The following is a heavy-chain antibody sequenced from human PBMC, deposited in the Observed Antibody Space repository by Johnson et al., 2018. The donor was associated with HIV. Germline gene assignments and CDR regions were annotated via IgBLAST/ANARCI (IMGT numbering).Heavy chain of an antibody. CDR3: AKDLGGYSSSWNNAFDI. J-gene: IGHJ3*02. Sequence: QVLLVESGGGVVQPGRSLRLSCAASGFTFSSYAMHWVRQAPGKGPEWVAVISYDGSNKYYADSVKGRFTISRDNSKNTLYLQMNSLRAEDTAVYYCAKDLGGYSSSWNNAFDIWGQGTMVTVSS. V-gene: IGHV3-30*04. CDR2: ISYDGSNK. D-gene: IGHD6-13*01. CDR1: GFTFSSYA.